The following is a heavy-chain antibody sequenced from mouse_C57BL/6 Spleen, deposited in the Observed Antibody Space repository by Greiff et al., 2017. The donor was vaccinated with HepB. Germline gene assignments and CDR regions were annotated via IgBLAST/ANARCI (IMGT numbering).Heavy chain of an antibody. J-gene: IGHJ2*01. CDR2: INPNNGGT. V-gene: IGHV1-18*01. Sequence: SGPELVKPGASVKIPCKASGYTFTDYNMDWVKQSHGKSLEWIGDINPNNGGTIYNQKFKGKATLTVDKSSSTAYMELRSLTSEDTAVYYCARRYYYGSSYYFDYWGQGTTLTVSS. CDR1: GYTFTDYN. CDR3: ARRYYYGSSYYFDY. D-gene: IGHD1-1*01.